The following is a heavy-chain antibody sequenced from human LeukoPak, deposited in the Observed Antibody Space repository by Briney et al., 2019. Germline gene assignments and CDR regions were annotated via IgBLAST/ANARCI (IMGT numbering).Heavy chain of an antibody. Sequence: GGSLRLSCAASGFTFSTYSMNWVRQAPGKGLEWVSYISSSSSTIYYADSVKGRFTISRDNAKNSLYLQMNSLRAEDTAVYYCAGGSTYYDSSGQVPFDYWGQGTLVTVSS. V-gene: IGHV3-48*01. D-gene: IGHD3-22*01. CDR1: GFTFSTYS. J-gene: IGHJ4*02. CDR2: ISSSSSTI. CDR3: AGGSTYYDSSGQVPFDY.